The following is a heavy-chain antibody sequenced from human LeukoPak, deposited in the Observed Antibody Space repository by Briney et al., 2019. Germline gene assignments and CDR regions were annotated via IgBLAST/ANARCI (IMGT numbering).Heavy chain of an antibody. V-gene: IGHV4-39*01. CDR1: GGSISTPGYY. CDR3: ARHALATVTDPSFDY. J-gene: IGHJ4*02. CDR2: LYHSGST. Sequence: SETLSLTCTVSGGSISTPGYYWGWIRQPPGKGLEWIGSLYHSGSTYYKPSLKTRATISVDKSKNQCSLKLRSVTAADTAVYYCARHALATVTDPSFDYWGQGTLVTVSS. D-gene: IGHD2-21*02.